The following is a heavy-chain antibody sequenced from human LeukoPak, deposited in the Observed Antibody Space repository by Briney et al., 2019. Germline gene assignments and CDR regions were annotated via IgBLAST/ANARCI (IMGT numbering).Heavy chain of an antibody. CDR3: ARAHCSSTSCSTGYFDY. J-gene: IGHJ4*02. CDR1: GFTFSSYG. D-gene: IGHD2-2*01. Sequence: GGSLRLSCAASGFTFSSYGMSWVRQAPGKGLEWVSAISGSGGSTYYADSVKGRFTISRDNSKNTLYLQMNSLRAEDTAVYYCARAHCSSTSCSTGYFDYWGQGTLVTVSS. V-gene: IGHV3-23*01. CDR2: ISGSGGST.